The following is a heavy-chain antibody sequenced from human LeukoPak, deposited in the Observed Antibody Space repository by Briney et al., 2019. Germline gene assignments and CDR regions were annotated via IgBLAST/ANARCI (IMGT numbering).Heavy chain of an antibody. CDR1: GFIFSSAW. Sequence: GGSLRLSCEASGFIFSSAWMTWVRQAPGKGLEWVGHIKNKTNGGTTDYAAPVKGRFIISRDDSKKTLYPQMNRLRTEDTAVYYCARGLCTSTSCYQGPFDFWGQGMLVTVSS. D-gene: IGHD2-2*01. CDR3: ARGLCTSTSCYQGPFDF. V-gene: IGHV3-15*01. CDR2: IKNKTNGGTT. J-gene: IGHJ4*02.